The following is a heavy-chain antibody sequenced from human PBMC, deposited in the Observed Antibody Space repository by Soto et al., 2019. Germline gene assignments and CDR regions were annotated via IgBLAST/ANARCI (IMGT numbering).Heavy chain of an antibody. CDR3: AKDSGYNYGYFRWFDP. V-gene: IGHV4-61*08. D-gene: IGHD5-18*01. CDR2: IFHSGST. CDR1: GGSISSGGYS. Sequence: TLSLTCAVSGGSISSGGYSWSWIRQPPGRGLEWIGYIFHSGSTNYNPALKSRVTISVDTSKNQFSLNLSSVTAADTAIYYCAKDSGYNYGYFRWFDPWGQGTLVTSPQ. J-gene: IGHJ5*02.